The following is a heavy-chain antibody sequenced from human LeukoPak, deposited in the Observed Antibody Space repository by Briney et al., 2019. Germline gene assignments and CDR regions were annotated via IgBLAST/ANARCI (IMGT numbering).Heavy chain of an antibody. V-gene: IGHV3-53*01. CDR3: AREKSFLEWLSTGRRDGYYMDV. Sequence: GGSLRLSCTVSGFTVSSNSMSWVRQAPGKGLEWVSFIYSGVGPHYSDSVKGRFTVSRDNAKNSLYLQMNSLRAEDTAVYYCAREKSFLEWLSTGRRDGYYMDVWGKGTTVTVSS. D-gene: IGHD3-3*02. J-gene: IGHJ6*03. CDR2: IYSGVGP. CDR1: GFTVSSNS.